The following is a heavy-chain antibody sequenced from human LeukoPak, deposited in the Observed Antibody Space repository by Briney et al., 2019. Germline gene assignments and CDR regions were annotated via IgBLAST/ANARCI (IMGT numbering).Heavy chain of an antibody. CDR3: ARHSSSSLSYLYYFDY. CDR2: IYYSGST. CDR1: GGSISSYY. V-gene: IGHV4-59*08. J-gene: IGHJ4*02. Sequence: PSETLSLTRTVSGGSISSYYWSWIRQPPGKGLEWIGYIYYSGSTNYNPSLKSRVTISVDTSKNQFSLKLSSVTAADTAVYYCARHSSSSLSYLYYFDYWGQGTLVTVSS. D-gene: IGHD6-6*01.